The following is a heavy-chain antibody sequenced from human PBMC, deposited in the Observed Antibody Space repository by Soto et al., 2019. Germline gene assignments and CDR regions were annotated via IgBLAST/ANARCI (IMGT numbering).Heavy chain of an antibody. CDR2: IYHTGST. J-gene: IGHJ4*02. V-gene: IGHV4-4*02. D-gene: IGHD3-10*01. CDR3: ARVSASSLLRGVIIN. CDR1: GASVSSANW. Sequence: QVQLQESGPGLVKPSGTLSLTCVVSGASVSSANWWGWVRRPPGKGLEWIGEIYHTGSTNYNPSLKSRLSTSVDTSKNHFSVQLSSVTAADTAIYYCARVSASSLLRGVIINWGQGTRVSVSS.